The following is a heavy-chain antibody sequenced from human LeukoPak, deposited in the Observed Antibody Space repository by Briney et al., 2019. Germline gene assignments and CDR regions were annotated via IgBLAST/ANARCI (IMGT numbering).Heavy chain of an antibody. Sequence: GGSLRLSCAASGFTFSSYGMHWVRQAPGKGLEWVANIKQDGSEKYYVDSVKGRFTISRDNAKNSLYLQMNSLRAEDTAVYYCARVADGFYYYYYYYMDVWGKGTTVAISS. CDR3: ARVADGFYYYYYYYMDV. D-gene: IGHD2-15*01. V-gene: IGHV3-7*01. J-gene: IGHJ6*03. CDR1: GFTFSSYG. CDR2: IKQDGSEK.